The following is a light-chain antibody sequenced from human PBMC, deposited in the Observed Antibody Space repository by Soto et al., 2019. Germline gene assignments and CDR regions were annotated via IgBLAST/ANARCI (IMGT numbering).Light chain of an antibody. CDR3: QQYYSFPT. Sequence: DIQMTQPPSTLSASVGDRVTITCRASQSISFWLAWYQQKPGLAPRLLIYDASSLESGVPSRFSGSRSGTEFTLTISSLQPDDFATYYCQQYYSFPTFGQGTRLEIE. V-gene: IGKV1-5*01. CDR2: DAS. J-gene: IGKJ5*01. CDR1: QSISFW.